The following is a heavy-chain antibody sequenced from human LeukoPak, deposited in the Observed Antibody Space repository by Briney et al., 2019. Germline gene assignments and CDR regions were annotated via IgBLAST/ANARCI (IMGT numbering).Heavy chain of an antibody. J-gene: IGHJ4*02. CDR1: GFTFTSYG. V-gene: IGHV3-33*01. D-gene: IGHD1-26*01. CDR2: LRYDGSNK. CDR3: VRDRGTYRPIDY. Sequence: PGGSLRLSCAASGFTFTSYGMHWVRQAPGKGLEWVAVLRYDGSNKFYADSVKGRFTISRDNSKNTLYLQMNSLRAEDTAIYYCVRDRGTYRPIDYWGQGTLVTVSS.